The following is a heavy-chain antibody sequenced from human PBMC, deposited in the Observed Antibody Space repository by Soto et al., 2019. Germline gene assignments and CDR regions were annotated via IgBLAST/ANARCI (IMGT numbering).Heavy chain of an antibody. D-gene: IGHD5-18*01. CDR2: IVVGSGNT. CDR3: AAASPDTAMVFFDY. V-gene: IGHV1-58*01. CDR1: GFTFTSSA. Sequence: SVKVSCKASGFTFTSSAVQWVRQARGQRLEWIGWIVVGSGNTNYAQKFQERVTITRDMSTNTAYMELSSLRSEDTAVYYCAAASPDTAMVFFDYWGQGTLVTVSS. J-gene: IGHJ4*02.